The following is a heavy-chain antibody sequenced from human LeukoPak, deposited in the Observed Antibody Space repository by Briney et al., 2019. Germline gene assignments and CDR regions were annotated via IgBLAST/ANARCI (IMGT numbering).Heavy chain of an antibody. V-gene: IGHV3-33*01. D-gene: IGHD6-19*01. CDR2: IWYDGSNK. Sequence: PGGSLRLSCAASGFTFSSYGMHWVRQAPGKGLEWVAVIWYDGSNKYYADSVKGRFTISRDNSKNTLYLRMNSLRAEDTAVYYCARVDNSYSSGWTFDYWGQGTLVTVSS. CDR1: GFTFSSYG. J-gene: IGHJ4*02. CDR3: ARVDNSYSSGWTFDY.